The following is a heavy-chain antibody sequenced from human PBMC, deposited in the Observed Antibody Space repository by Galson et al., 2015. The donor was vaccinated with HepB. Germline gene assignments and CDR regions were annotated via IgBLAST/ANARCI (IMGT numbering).Heavy chain of an antibody. CDR3: ARVGELRTSRYGMDV. J-gene: IGHJ6*02. CDR2: IIPILGIA. D-gene: IGHD1-1*01. V-gene: IGHV1-69*04. Sequence: SGAEVKKPGESLRISCKASGGTFSSYAISWVRQAPGQGLEWMGRIIPILGIANYAQKFQGRVTITADKSTSTAYMELSSLRSEDTAVYYCARVGELRTSRYGMDVWGQGTTVTVSS. CDR1: GGTFSSYA.